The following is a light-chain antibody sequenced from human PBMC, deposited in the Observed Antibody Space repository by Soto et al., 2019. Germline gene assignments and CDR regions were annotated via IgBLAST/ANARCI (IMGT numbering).Light chain of an antibody. CDR3: QQYINRWT. J-gene: IGKJ1*01. Sequence: IQMTQSPSTLSASVGDRVTITCRASQSISTWLAWYQQKPGKAPKLLIYKASSLKSGVPSRFSGSGSGTEFTLTISSLQPDDFATYYCQQYINRWTFGQGTKVDIK. CDR2: KAS. CDR1: QSISTW. V-gene: IGKV1-5*03.